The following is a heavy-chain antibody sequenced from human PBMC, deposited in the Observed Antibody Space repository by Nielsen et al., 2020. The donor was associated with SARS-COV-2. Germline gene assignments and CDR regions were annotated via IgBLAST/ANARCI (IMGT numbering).Heavy chain of an antibody. D-gene: IGHD2-21*02. J-gene: IGHJ6*04. CDR2: IDPDGSFT. CDR1: VYSFSNFW. CDR3: ARGDWVPRQYYYMDV. Sequence: KVSCKGSVYSFSNFWISWVRQMPGKGVEWVGRIDPDGSFTNYGPSFQGHVTISADKSINTAYLQWNSLKASDSAMYYCARGDWVPRQYYYMDVWGKGTTVTVSS. V-gene: IGHV5-10-1*01.